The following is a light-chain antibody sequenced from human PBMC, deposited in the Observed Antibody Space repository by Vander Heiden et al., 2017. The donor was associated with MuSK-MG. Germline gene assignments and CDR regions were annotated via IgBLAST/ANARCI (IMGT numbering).Light chain of an antibody. CDR1: QSLLHSDGYNY. J-gene: IGKJ1*01. CDR3: RQSVHLPKT. V-gene: IGKV2-28*01. CDR2: LGS. Sequence: DIVMTQSPLCLPVTPGEPASISCRSSQSLLHSDGYNYLDWYLQKPGQSPQLLIYLGSSRASGVPDRFSGSGSGTDFTLKISRVEAEDVGVYYCRQSVHLPKTFGQGTKVEIK.